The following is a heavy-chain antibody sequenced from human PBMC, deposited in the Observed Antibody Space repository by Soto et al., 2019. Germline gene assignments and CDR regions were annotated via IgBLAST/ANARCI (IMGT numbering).Heavy chain of an antibody. J-gene: IGHJ6*02. D-gene: IGHD3-3*01. CDR3: ARGNDFSYYYYYYGMDV. CDR1: GFTFSSYG. Sequence: VGSLRLSCAASGFTFSSYGMHWVRQAPGKGPEWVAVIWYDGSNKYYAGSVKGRFTISRDNSKNTLYLQMNSLRAEDTAVYYCARGNDFSYYYYYYGMDVWGQGTTVTVSS. CDR2: IWYDGSNK. V-gene: IGHV3-33*01.